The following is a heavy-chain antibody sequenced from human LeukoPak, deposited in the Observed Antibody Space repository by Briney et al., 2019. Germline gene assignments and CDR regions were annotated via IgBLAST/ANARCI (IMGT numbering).Heavy chain of an antibody. V-gene: IGHV1-2*06. J-gene: IGHJ4*02. CDR2: INPNSGGT. CDR3: ASRENIAVAGSFFPLDY. D-gene: IGHD6-19*01. Sequence: ASVNVSCKASGYTFTVYYMHWVRQAPGQGLEWMGRINPNSGGTNYAQKFQGRVTMTRDTSISTAYMELSRLRSDDTAVYYCASRENIAVAGSFFPLDYWGQGTLVTVSS. CDR1: GYTFTVYY.